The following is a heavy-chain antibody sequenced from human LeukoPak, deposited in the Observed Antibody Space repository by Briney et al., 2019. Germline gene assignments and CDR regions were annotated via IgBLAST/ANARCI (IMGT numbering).Heavy chain of an antibody. J-gene: IGHJ6*03. Sequence: SETLSLTCTVSGGSISSHYWSWIRQPPGKGLEWIGYIYYSGSTNYNPSLKSRVTISVDTSKNQFSLKLSSVTAADTAVYYCAGAYYDFWSGAAYYYYYMDVWGKGTTVTVSS. CDR1: GGSISSHY. CDR3: AGAYYDFWSGAAYYYYYMDV. CDR2: IYYSGST. D-gene: IGHD3-3*01. V-gene: IGHV4-59*11.